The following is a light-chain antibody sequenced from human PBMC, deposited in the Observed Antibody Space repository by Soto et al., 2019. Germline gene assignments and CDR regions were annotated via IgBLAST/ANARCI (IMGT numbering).Light chain of an antibody. CDR2: GES. Sequence: EIVMTQSPASLSVWPGERVTFXCRASQRIYSNLAWYQHRPGEAPRLLITGESTGATGFHSRFSGSGSRTDFTITINSLQSEDVAVSSCQQYHHWPVNFGGGTKV. CDR3: QQYHHWPVN. J-gene: IGKJ4*01. CDR1: QRIYSN. V-gene: IGKV3-15*01.